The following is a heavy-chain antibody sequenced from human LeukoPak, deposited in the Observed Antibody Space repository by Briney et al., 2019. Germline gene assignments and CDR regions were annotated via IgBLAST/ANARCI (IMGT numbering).Heavy chain of an antibody. V-gene: IGHV1-18*01. CDR3: ARAGPGSGWYFDY. CDR2: ISPYNGNT. CDR1: GYDFTSFG. D-gene: IGHD6-19*01. J-gene: IGHJ4*02. Sequence: ASVKVSCKASGYDFTSFGITWVRRAPGQGLEWMGWISPYNGNTRYAQKFQGRVAMTTDTSTTTAYMELRGLRFNDTAVYYCARAGPGSGWYFDYWGQGTLVTVSS.